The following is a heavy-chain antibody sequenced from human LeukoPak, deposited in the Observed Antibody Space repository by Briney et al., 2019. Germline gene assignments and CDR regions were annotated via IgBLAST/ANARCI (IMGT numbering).Heavy chain of an antibody. Sequence: SETLSLTCAVYGGSFSGYYWSWIRQPAGKGLEWIGYIYYSGSTNYNPSLKSRVTISVDTSKNQFSLKLSSVTAADTAVYYCARVSRGWFDPWGQGTLVTVSS. CDR2: IYYSGST. V-gene: IGHV4-59*01. CDR3: ARVSRGWFDP. J-gene: IGHJ5*02. CDR1: GGSFSGYY.